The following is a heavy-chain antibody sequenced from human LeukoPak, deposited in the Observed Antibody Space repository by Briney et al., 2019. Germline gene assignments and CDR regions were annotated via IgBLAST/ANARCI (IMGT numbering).Heavy chain of an antibody. J-gene: IGHJ4*02. Sequence: GGSLRLSCAASGFTFSSYEMNWVHQAPGKGLEWVSYISSSGSTIYYADSVKGRFTISRDNAKNSLYLQMNSLRAEDTAVYYCARDLMTIGSSWGQGTLVTVSS. CDR1: GFTFSSYE. CDR3: ARDLMTIGSS. CDR2: ISSSGSTI. V-gene: IGHV3-48*03. D-gene: IGHD6-13*01.